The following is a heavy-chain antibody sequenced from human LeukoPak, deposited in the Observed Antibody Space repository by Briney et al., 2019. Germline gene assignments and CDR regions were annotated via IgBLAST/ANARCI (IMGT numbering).Heavy chain of an antibody. Sequence: SETLSLTCTVSGGSISSSSYYWGWIRQPPGKGLEWIGSIYYSGSTYYNPSLKSRVTISVDTSKNQFSLKLSSVTAADTAVYYCARGQTNKQWLVLRGPYFDYWGQGTLVTVSS. CDR2: IYYSGST. CDR1: GGSISSSSYY. D-gene: IGHD6-19*01. J-gene: IGHJ4*02. V-gene: IGHV4-39*01. CDR3: ARGQTNKQWLVLRGPYFDY.